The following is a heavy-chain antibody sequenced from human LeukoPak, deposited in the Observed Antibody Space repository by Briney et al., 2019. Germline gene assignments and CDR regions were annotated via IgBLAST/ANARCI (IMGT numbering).Heavy chain of an antibody. V-gene: IGHV3-33*06. Sequence: GRSLRLSCAASGFIFSNDAMHWVRQAPGKGLEWVAFIWFDGSNKHYADSVKGRFTISRDNSEDTLYLQMNSLRAEGTAVYYCAKDVGKWESLHFFDYWGQGTLVTVSS. CDR1: GFIFSNDA. D-gene: IGHD1-26*01. CDR2: IWFDGSNK. CDR3: AKDVGKWESLHFFDY. J-gene: IGHJ4*02.